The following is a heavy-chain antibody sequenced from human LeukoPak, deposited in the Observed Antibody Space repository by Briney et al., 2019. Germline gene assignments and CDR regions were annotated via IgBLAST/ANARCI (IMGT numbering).Heavy chain of an antibody. CDR2: LYYSGST. CDR3: ARGLGSRYYFNS. J-gene: IGHJ4*02. D-gene: IGHD3-10*01. V-gene: IGHV4-59*01. Sequence: KPSETLSLTCAVYGGSFSGYYWSWIRQPPGKGLEWIGYLYYSGSTNYNPSLKSRVTISGDTSKNQFSLKLTSVTAADTAVYYCARGLGSRYYFNSWGQGTLVTVSS. CDR1: GGSFSGYY.